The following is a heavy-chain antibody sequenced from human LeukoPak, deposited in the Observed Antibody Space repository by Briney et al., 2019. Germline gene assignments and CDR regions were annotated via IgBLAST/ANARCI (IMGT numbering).Heavy chain of an antibody. CDR1: GFTFSSYW. J-gene: IGHJ5*02. CDR2: IKTDGSEK. CDR3: ARDYTGYFP. Sequence: GGPLRLSCEASGFTFSSYWMSWVRQAPGKGLEWVANIKTDGSEKYYVDSVKGRFTISRDNAKNSLYLQMNSLRAEDTAVYYCARDYTGYFPWGQGTLVIVSS. D-gene: IGHD3-9*01. V-gene: IGHV3-7*03.